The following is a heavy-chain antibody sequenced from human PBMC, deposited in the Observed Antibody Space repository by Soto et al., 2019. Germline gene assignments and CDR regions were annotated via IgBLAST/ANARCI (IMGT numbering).Heavy chain of an antibody. CDR3: ARGAPGY. CDR2: INHSGST. J-gene: IGHJ4*02. V-gene: IGHV4-34*01. CDR1: GGSFSGYN. Sequence: QVQLQQWGAGLLKPSETLSLTCAVYGGSFSGYNWSWIRQSPGKGLEWIGEINHSGSTNYNPSLKSRVTISVDTSKNQFSLKLSSVTAADTAVCYCARGAPGYWGQGTLVTVSS.